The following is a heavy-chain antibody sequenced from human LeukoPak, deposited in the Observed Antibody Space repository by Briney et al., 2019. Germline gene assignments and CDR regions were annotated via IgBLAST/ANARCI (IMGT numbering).Heavy chain of an antibody. CDR2: IYYSGST. CDR3: ARHSHYYDSSSFNY. Sequence: SETLSLTCTVSGGFIRSFYWSWIRQSPGKGLEWIGYIYYSGSTNYNPSLAGRLSMSVDTSKSQFSLKLTSVTAADTAVYYCARHSHYYDSSSFNYWGQGALVAVSS. CDR1: GGFIRSFY. J-gene: IGHJ4*02. D-gene: IGHD3-22*01. V-gene: IGHV4-59*08.